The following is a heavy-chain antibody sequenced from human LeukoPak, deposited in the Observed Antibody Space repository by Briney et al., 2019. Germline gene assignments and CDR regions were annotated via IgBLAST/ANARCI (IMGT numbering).Heavy chain of an antibody. Sequence: ASVRVSCKASGYTFTSYDINWVRQATGQGLEWMGWMNPNSGNTGYAQKFQGRVTMTRNTSISTAYMELSSLRSEDTAVYYCARLWLVRGVNGIKYYYYMDVWGKGTTVTVSS. V-gene: IGHV1-8*01. CDR1: GYTFTSYD. D-gene: IGHD3-10*01. CDR3: ARLWLVRGVNGIKYYYYMDV. J-gene: IGHJ6*03. CDR2: MNPNSGNT.